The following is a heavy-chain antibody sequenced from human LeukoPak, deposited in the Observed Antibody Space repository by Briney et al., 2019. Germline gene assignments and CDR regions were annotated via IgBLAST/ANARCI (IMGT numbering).Heavy chain of an antibody. J-gene: IGHJ4*02. D-gene: IGHD6-6*01. CDR1: GYSFTSSW. CDR3: ARHDTDSSSFDY. Sequence: GESLKISCKGSGYSFTSSWIGWVRQIPGKDLEWMGIIYPGDSDTRYSPSFQGQVTISADKSISTAYLQWSSLKASDTAMYYCARHDTDSSSFDYWGQGTLVTVSS. V-gene: IGHV5-51*01. CDR2: IYPGDSDT.